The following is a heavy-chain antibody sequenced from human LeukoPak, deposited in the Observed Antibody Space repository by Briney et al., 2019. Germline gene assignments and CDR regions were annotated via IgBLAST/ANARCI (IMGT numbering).Heavy chain of an antibody. J-gene: IGHJ4*02. D-gene: IGHD3-16*02. CDR1: GFTFSSYS. CDR3: ARDLRRDYVWGSYRSISDY. V-gene: IGHV3-48*02. Sequence: PGGSLRLSCAASGFTFSSYSMNWVRQAPGKGLEWVSYISSSSSTIYYADSVKGRFTISRDNAKNSLYLQMNSLRDEDTDVYYCARDLRRDYVWGSYRSISDYWGQGTLVTVSS. CDR2: ISSSSSTI.